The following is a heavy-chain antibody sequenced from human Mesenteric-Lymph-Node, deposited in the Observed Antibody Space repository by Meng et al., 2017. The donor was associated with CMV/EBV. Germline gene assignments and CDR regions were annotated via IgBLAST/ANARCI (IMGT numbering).Heavy chain of an antibody. Sequence: AYGFTFRTYAMTWVRQAPGKGLERVSATSGSGSSTYSADSVKGRFTISRDNSKNTLYLQMNRLRAEDTAVYYCAKLDYDILTAFAYWGQGTLVTVSS. V-gene: IGHV3-23*01. D-gene: IGHD3-9*01. CDR3: AKLDYDILTAFAY. J-gene: IGHJ4*02. CDR2: TSGSGSST. CDR1: GFTFRTYA.